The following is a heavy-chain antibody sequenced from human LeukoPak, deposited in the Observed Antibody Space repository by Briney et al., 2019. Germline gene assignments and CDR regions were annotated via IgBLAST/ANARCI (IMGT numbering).Heavy chain of an antibody. V-gene: IGHV4-4*07. Sequence: SETLSLTCTVSGGSISSYYWSWIRQPAGKGLEGIGRIYTSGSTNYNPSLKSRVTMSVDTSKNQFSLKLSSVTAADTAVYYCAVAAPTEQFVTSLIDYWGQGTLDTVSS. CDR1: GGSISSYY. CDR2: IYTSGST. D-gene: IGHD6-19*01. J-gene: IGHJ4*02. CDR3: AVAAPTEQFVTSLIDY.